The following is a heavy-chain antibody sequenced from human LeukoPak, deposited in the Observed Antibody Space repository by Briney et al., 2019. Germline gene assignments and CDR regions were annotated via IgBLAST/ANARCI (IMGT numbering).Heavy chain of an antibody. Sequence: SVKVSCKASGGTFSSYAISWVRQAPGQGLEWMGRIIPIFGTANYAQKFQGRVRITTDESTSTAYMELSSLRSEDTAVYYCARDPAPAGLRFWSGYYTAHFDYWGQGTLVTVSS. CDR3: ARDPAPAGLRFWSGYYTAHFDY. D-gene: IGHD3-3*01. CDR2: IIPIFGTA. CDR1: GGTFSSYA. J-gene: IGHJ4*02. V-gene: IGHV1-69*05.